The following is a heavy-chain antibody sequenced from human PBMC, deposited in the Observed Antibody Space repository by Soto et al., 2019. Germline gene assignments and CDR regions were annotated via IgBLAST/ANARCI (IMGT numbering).Heavy chain of an antibody. CDR1: GYTFTSYG. CDR2: ISTYYDNT. D-gene: IGHD5-18*01. V-gene: IGHV1-18*04. J-gene: IGHJ4*02. Sequence: QVQLVQSGAEVKKPGASVKVSCKASGYTFTSYGISWVRQAPGQGLEWMGWISTYYDNTNYAQNLRGRVTMTTDTSTSTAYMELRSLRSDDTAVYYSARDPPRLYNSGQGLDYWGQGTLVTVSS. CDR3: ARDPPRLYNSGQGLDY.